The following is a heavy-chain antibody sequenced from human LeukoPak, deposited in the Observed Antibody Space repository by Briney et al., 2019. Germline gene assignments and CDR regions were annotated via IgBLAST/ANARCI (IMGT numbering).Heavy chain of an antibody. CDR2: IYYSGST. CDR3: ARETDYGDYIPVY. D-gene: IGHD4-17*01. CDR1: GGSISSGDYY. Sequence: SETLSLTCTVSGGSISSGDYYLSWIRQPPGKGLEWIGYIYYSGSTYYNPSLKSRVTISVDTSKNQFSLKLSSVTAADTAVYYCARETDYGDYIPVYWGQGTLVTVSS. V-gene: IGHV4-30-4*08. J-gene: IGHJ4*02.